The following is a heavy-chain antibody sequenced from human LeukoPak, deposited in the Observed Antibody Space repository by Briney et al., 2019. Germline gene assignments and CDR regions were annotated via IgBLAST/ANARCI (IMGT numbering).Heavy chain of an antibody. D-gene: IGHD2-2*01. CDR3: ARVGAHRYCSSTSCYEDY. V-gene: IGHV1-2*02. Sequence: ASVKVSCKASGYTFTAYYMHWVRQAPGQGLEWMGWFNPNSGVTDYAQKFQGRVTMTRDTSISTAYMELSSLESDDKAVYYCARVGAHRYCSSTSCYEDYWGQGTLVTVSS. CDR2: FNPNSGVT. CDR1: GYTFTAYY. J-gene: IGHJ4*02.